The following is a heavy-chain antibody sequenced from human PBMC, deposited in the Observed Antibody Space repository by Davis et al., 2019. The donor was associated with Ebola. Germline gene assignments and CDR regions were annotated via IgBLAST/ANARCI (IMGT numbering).Heavy chain of an antibody. J-gene: IGHJ6*02. CDR2: INPNTGGT. D-gene: IGHD3-10*01. CDR3: VRGMARGDFGLDV. CDR1: GFTFTNYA. V-gene: IGHV1-2*02. Sequence: PGGSLRLSCEASGFTFTNYAMSWVRQAPGQGLEWLGWINPNTGGTNYAQHFQGRATMTRDTSISTAYVQLSSLRSEDTAVFYCVRGMARGDFGLDVWGQGTTVTVSS.